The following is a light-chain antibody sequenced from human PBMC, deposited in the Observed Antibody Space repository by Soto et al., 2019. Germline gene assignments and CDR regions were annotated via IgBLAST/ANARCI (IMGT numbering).Light chain of an antibody. J-gene: IGKJ2*01. CDR3: QHYENDPPPHT. V-gene: IGKV3-20*01. CDR2: GAS. CDR1: QSLTSSY. Sequence: EIVLTQSPGTLSLSPGERATLSCRASQSLTSSYLAWYQQKPGPAPRLLIYGASSRATVIPDRVSGSGSGTDFTLTISRLKPEDFAVYYCQHYENDPPPHTFGQGTKVEIK.